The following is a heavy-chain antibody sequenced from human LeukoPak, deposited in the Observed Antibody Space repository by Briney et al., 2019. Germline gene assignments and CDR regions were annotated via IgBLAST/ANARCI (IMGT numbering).Heavy chain of an antibody. CDR1: GFTFSSYG. D-gene: IGHD2/OR15-2a*01. J-gene: IGHJ4*02. CDR3: AREGPRGNSQFDY. Sequence: GGSLRLSCAASGFTFSSYGMHWVRQAPGKGLEWVALIWYDGSNKYYTDSVRGRLTISRDNSKNTLYLQMNSLRAEDTAIYYCAREGPRGNSQFDYWGQGTLVTVSS. CDR2: IWYDGSNK. V-gene: IGHV3-33*01.